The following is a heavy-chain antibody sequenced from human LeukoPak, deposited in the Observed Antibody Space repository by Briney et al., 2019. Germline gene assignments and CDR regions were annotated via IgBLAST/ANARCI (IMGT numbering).Heavy chain of an antibody. CDR2: INGDGSYT. CDR3: VRRVNSGTYYYFDY. V-gene: IGHV3-74*01. CDR1: EFTFSNYW. J-gene: IGHJ4*02. Sequence: GGSLRLSCAASEFTFSNYWMNWVRQAPGKGLVWVSLINGDGSYTNYADSVKGRFTISRDNAKNTLYLQMNSLRAEDTAVYYCVRRVNSGTYYYFDYWGQGTLVTVSS. D-gene: IGHD1-26*01.